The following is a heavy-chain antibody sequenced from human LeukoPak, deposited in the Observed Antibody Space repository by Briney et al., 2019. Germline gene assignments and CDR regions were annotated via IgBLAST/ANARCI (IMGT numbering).Heavy chain of an antibody. Sequence: RVSVKVSCKASGGTFSSYAISWVRQAPGQGLEWMGRIIPILGIANYAQKFQGRVTITADKSTSTAYMELSSLRSEDTAVYYCAREMKVRGVINPWGQGTLVTVSS. V-gene: IGHV1-69*04. CDR3: AREMKVRGVINP. CDR1: GGTFSSYA. J-gene: IGHJ5*02. CDR2: IIPILGIA. D-gene: IGHD3-10*01.